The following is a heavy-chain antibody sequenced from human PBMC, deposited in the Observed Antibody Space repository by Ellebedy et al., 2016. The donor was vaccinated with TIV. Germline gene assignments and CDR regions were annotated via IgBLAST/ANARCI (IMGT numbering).Heavy chain of an antibody. V-gene: IGHV3-21*01. CDR2: ISSSSSYI. D-gene: IGHD1-1*01. J-gene: IGHJ4*02. CDR1: GFTFSSYS. CDR3: ARDLRLESTFDY. Sequence: PGGSLRLSCAASGFTFSSYSMNRVRQAPGKGLEWVSSISSSSSYIYYADSVKGRFTISRDNAKNSLYLQMNSLRAEDTAVYYCARDLRLESTFDYWGQGTLVTVSS.